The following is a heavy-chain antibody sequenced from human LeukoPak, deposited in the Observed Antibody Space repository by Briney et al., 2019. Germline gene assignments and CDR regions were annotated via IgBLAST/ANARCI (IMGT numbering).Heavy chain of an antibody. D-gene: IGHD2-15*01. CDR3: ARRRYCGGGGCSGMDV. CDR1: GFTFSNYW. CDR2: ISGDGRST. V-gene: IGHV3-74*01. Sequence: GGSLRLSCAASGFTFSNYWMRWVRQPPGKGLVWVSRISGDGRSTSYADSVKGRFTISRDNAKNTLYLQMNSLRAEDTAVYYCARRRYCGGGGCSGMDVWGQGTTVTVSS. J-gene: IGHJ6*02.